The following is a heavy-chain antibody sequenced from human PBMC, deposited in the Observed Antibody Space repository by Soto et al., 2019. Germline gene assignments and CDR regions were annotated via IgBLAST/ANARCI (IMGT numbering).Heavy chain of an antibody. CDR2: IISNGGSK. D-gene: IGHD3-3*01. CDR1: GFPFSSYA. CDR3: VKGNKITVFGVAALDY. J-gene: IGHJ4*02. Sequence: PGGSLRLSCSASGFPFSSYAMHWVRQATGKGLEYVSAIISNGGSKYYSASVKGRFTISRDNSKNTLSLQMXSLRAEDTTVYSSVKGNKITVFGVAALDYGFQGTMLTVSS. V-gene: IGHV3-64D*06.